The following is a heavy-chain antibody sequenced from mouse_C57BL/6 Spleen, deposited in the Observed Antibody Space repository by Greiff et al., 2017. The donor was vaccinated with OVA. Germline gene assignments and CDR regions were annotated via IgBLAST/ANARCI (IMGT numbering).Heavy chain of an antibody. CDR2: IDPSDSET. D-gene: IGHD1-1*01. V-gene: IGHV1-52*01. CDR1: GYTFTSYW. Sequence: VQLQQPGAELVRPGSSVKLSCKASGYTFTSYWMHWVKQRPIQGLEWIGNIDPSDSETHYNQKFKDKATLTVDKSSSTAYMQLSSLTSEDSAVYYCAREALDYGSSLYFDYWGQGTTLTVSS. J-gene: IGHJ2*01. CDR3: AREALDYGSSLYFDY.